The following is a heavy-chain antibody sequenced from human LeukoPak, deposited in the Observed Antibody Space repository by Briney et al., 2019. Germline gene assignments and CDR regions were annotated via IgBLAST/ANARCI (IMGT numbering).Heavy chain of an antibody. CDR3: ASPTTMTTAIEY. CDR1: GGSISTYY. J-gene: IGHJ4*02. V-gene: IGHV4-59*08. CDR2: MYYTGST. Sequence: SETLSLTCTVSGGSISTYYWSWIRQPPGKGLEWIGYMYYTGSTNYNPSLKSRVTISVDTSKNQFSLKLGSVTAADTAVYYCASPTTMTTAIEYWGQGTLVTVSS. D-gene: IGHD4-17*01.